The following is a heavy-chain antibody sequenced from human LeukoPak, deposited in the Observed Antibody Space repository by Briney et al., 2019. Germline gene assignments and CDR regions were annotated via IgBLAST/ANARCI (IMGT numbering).Heavy chain of an antibody. V-gene: IGHV4-34*01. CDR2: INHSGST. J-gene: IGHJ5*02. CDR1: GGSFSGYY. Sequence: SETLSLTCAVYGGSFSGYYWSWIRQPPGKGLEWIGEINHSGSTNYNPSLKSRVTISVDTSKNQFSLKLSSVTAADTAVYYCAKSHRWLVIFPGGWFDPWGQRTLVTVSS. CDR3: AKSHRWLVIFPGGWFDP. D-gene: IGHD6-19*01.